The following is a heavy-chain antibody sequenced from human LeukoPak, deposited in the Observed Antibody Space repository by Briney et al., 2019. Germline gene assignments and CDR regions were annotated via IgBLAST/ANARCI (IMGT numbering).Heavy chain of an antibody. J-gene: IGHJ4*02. CDR1: GYTFTGYY. D-gene: IGHD6-13*01. CDR2: ISPNSGGT. Sequence: ASVKVSCKASGYTFTGYYMHWVRQAPGQGLEWMGWISPNSGGTNYAQKFQGRVTMTRDTSISTAYMELSRLRSDDTAVYYCATGYSPLYYFDYWGQGTLVTVSS. V-gene: IGHV1-2*02. CDR3: ATGYSPLYYFDY.